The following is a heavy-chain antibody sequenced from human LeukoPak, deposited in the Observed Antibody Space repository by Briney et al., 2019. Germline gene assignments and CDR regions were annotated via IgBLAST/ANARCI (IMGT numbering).Heavy chain of an antibody. CDR3: AKDYYDILTGLLS. Sequence: GGSLRLSYAASGFTFSSYGMHWVRQAPGKGLEWVAFIRYDGSNKYYADSVKGRFTISRDNSKNTLYLQMNSLRAEDTAVYYCAKDYYDILTGLLSWGQGTLVTVSS. CDR1: GFTFSSYG. V-gene: IGHV3-30*02. CDR2: IRYDGSNK. J-gene: IGHJ5*02. D-gene: IGHD3-9*01.